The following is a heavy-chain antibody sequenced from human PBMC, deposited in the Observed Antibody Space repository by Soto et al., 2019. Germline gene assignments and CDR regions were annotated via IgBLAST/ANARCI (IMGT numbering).Heavy chain of an antibody. CDR1: GAANRGFH. J-gene: IGHJ5*02. D-gene: IGHD2-21*02. V-gene: IGHV4-4*07. CDR2: IYATGTT. Sequence: ASENLSLTCTVSGAANRGFHWSLIRKSAGKGLEWIGRIYATGTTDYNPSLKSRVMMSVDTSKNQFSLKLSSVTAADTAVYYCARDHCGGDCYTYGPHNWFDPWGQGTLVTVSS. CDR3: ARDHCGGDCYTYGPHNWFDP.